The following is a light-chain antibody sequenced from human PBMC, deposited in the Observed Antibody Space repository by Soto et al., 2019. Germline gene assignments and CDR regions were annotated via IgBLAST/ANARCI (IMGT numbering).Light chain of an antibody. Sequence: EIVMARTPLSLSITPAKQASRSCRSAQSLLHSDGYTSLYWFLQKPGQSPRLLIYEVSNRFSGGPDRVSGSGSGTDFTLKIRRVEADNVGVYYCMQDAQDPIGQGTKVEIK. CDR3: MQDAQDP. V-gene: IGKV2D-26*03. CDR2: EVS. J-gene: IGKJ1*01. CDR1: QSLLHSDGYTS.